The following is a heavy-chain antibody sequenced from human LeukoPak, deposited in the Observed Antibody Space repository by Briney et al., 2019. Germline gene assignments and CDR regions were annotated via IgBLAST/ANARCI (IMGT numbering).Heavy chain of an antibody. CDR2: IYYSGST. CDR3: ARGRAAGSWYFDF. Sequence: SETLSLTCTVSGGSVSSDSYYWSWIRQPPGKGLEWIGYIYYSGSTNHNPSLKSRVTISVDTSKNQFSLKLSSVTAVDTAVYYCARGRAAGSWYFDFWGQGTLVTVSS. J-gene: IGHJ4*02. V-gene: IGHV4-61*01. D-gene: IGHD6-13*01. CDR1: GGSVSSDSYY.